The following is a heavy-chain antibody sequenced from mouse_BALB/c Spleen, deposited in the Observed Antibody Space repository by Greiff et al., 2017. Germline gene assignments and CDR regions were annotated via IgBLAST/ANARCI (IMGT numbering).Heavy chain of an antibody. CDR3: ASFLAGTGEYYAMDY. D-gene: IGHD4-1*01. Sequence: EVKLMESGPELEKPGASVKISCKASGYSFTGYNMNWVKQSNGKSLEWIGNIDPYYGGTSYNQKFKGKATLTVDKSSSTAYMQLKSLTSEDSAVYYCASFLAGTGEYYAMDYWGQGTSVTVSS. J-gene: IGHJ4*01. CDR2: IDPYYGGT. V-gene: IGHV1-39*01. CDR1: GYSFTGYN.